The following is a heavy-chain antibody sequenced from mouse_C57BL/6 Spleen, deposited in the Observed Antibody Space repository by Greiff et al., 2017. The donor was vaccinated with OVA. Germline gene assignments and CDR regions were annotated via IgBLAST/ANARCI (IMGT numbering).Heavy chain of an antibody. CDR1: GYTFTSYG. CDR2: IYPRSGNT. CDR3: ARQNYSNLYAMDY. Sequence: VQLQPSGAELARPGASVKLSCKASGYTFTSYGISWVKQRTGQGLEWIGEIYPRSGNTYYNEKFKGKATLTADKSSSTAYMELRSLTSEDSAVYFCARQNYSNLYAMDYWGQGTSVTVSS. V-gene: IGHV1-81*01. D-gene: IGHD2-5*01. J-gene: IGHJ4*01.